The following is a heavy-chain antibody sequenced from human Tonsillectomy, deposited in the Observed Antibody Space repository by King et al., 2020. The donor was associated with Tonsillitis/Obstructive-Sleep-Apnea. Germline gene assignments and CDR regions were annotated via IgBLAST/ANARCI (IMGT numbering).Heavy chain of an antibody. CDR2: IWCDGTNK. Sequence: VQLVESGGGVVQPGRSLRLSGAASGFSFSDYGMHWVRQAPGKGLEWVAFIWCDGTNKYYADSVKGRFTISRDNSKNTLYLQVNRLRAGDTVVYYCARHRGYCTGGVCPPGYDAFHIWGQGTMVTVS. J-gene: IGHJ3*02. CDR3: ARHRGYCTGGVCPPGYDAFHI. CDR1: GFSFSDYG. D-gene: IGHD2-8*02. V-gene: IGHV3-33*01.